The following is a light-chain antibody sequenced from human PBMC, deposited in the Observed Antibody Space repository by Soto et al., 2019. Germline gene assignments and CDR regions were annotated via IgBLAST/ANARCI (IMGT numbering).Light chain of an antibody. Sequence: DIQLTQSPPTLSASVGDRVTITCRASQPISSWLAWYHQKPGKAPKLLIYKASTLKSGVPSRFSGSGSGTDFTLTISSLQPEDFATYYCQQSYSTTWTFGQGTKVDIK. J-gene: IGKJ1*01. CDR2: KAS. V-gene: IGKV1-5*03. CDR3: QQSYSTTWT. CDR1: QPISSW.